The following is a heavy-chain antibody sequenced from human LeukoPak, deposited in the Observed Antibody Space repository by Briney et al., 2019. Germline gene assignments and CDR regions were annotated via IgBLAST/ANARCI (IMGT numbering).Heavy chain of an antibody. CDR2: ISGFNGNT. Sequence: ASVKVSCKAAGYTFGNYGIKWVRQAPGQGLEWVGWISGFNGNTNYAQNFHDRVTITADESTSTAYMELSSLRSEDTAVYYCARVPRLTMVRGVFALCDYWGQGTLVTVSS. J-gene: IGHJ4*02. CDR3: ARVPRLTMVRGVFALCDY. CDR1: GYTFGNYG. V-gene: IGHV1-18*01. D-gene: IGHD3-10*01.